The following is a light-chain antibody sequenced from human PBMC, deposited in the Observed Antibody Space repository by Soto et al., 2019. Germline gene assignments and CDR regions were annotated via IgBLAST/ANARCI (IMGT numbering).Light chain of an antibody. Sequence: SVLTQPASVSGSPGQSITISCTGTSSDVGGYNSVSWYRQDPGKAPKLMIYDVTNRPSGVSNRFSGSKPGNTASLTISGLQAEDEADYYCSSFTSSITYVFGTGTKVTVL. CDR1: SSDVGGYNS. CDR3: SSFTSSITYV. CDR2: DVT. V-gene: IGLV2-14*01. J-gene: IGLJ1*01.